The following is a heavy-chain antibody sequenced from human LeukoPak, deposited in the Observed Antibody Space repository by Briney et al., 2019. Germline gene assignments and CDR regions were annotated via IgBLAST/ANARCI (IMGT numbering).Heavy chain of an antibody. V-gene: IGHV3-23*01. CDR1: GFTFSIYA. CDR2: ISGSGGST. CDR3: AKGVTMIVVVITVDY. Sequence: PGGSLRLSCAASGFTFSIYAMSWVRQAPGKGLEWVSAISGSGGSTYYADSVKGRFTISRDNSKNTLYLQMNSLRAEDTAVYYCAKGVTMIVVVITVDYWGQGTLATVSS. J-gene: IGHJ4*02. D-gene: IGHD3-22*01.